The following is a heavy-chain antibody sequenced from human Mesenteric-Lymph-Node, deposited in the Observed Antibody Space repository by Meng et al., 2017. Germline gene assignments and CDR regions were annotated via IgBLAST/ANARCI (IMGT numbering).Heavy chain of an antibody. J-gene: IGHJ4*02. CDR1: GFTFISYW. CDR3: VRWDYGVNSGPEN. V-gene: IGHV3-74*01. CDR2: INTDGRST. Sequence: EVQLVESGGGLVQPVGSLSLSCAASGFTFISYWMHWVRQATGKGLVWVSRINTDGRSTSYTDSVKGRFTISRDNAKKTLYLQMNSLRAEDTAVYYCVRWDYGVNSGPENWGQGTLVTVSS. D-gene: IGHD4/OR15-4a*01.